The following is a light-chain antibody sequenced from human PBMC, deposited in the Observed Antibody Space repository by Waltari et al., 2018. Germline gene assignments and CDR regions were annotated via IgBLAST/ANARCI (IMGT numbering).Light chain of an antibody. Sequence: DIVMSQSPLSLPVTPGDLASISCRSSQSLMDSDDGDTYLDWNLQKSGQSPQLLIDTLSYRASGVPDRFSGSGSGTDFTLKISRVEAEDVGVYYCMQRIEFPEAFGGGTKVEIK. J-gene: IGKJ4*01. V-gene: IGKV2-40*01. CDR2: TLS. CDR1: QSLMDSDDGDTY. CDR3: MQRIEFPEA.